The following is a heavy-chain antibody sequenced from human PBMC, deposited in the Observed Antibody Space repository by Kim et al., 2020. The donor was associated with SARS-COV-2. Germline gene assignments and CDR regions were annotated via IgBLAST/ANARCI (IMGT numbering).Heavy chain of an antibody. V-gene: IGHV5-51*01. J-gene: IGHJ6*02. D-gene: IGHD6-19*01. CDR3: ARHGGWLVHVPYYYYGMDV. CDR2: IYPGDSDT. Sequence: GESLKISCKGSGYSFTSYWIGWVRQMPGKGLEWMGIIYPGDSDTRYSPSFQGQVTISADKSISTAYLQWSSLKASDTAMYYCARHGGWLVHVPYYYYGMDVWGQGTTVTVSS. CDR1: GYSFTSYW.